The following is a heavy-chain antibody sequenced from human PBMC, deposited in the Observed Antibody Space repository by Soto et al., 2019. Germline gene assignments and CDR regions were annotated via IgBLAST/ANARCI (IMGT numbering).Heavy chain of an antibody. Sequence: GESLKISCKGSGYSFTSYWVGWVRQMPGKGLEWMGIIYPGDSDTRYSPSFQGQVTISADKCISTAYLQWSSLKASDTAMYYCARPPAYYYDSSGYSGNAFDIWGQGTMVTVSS. V-gene: IGHV5-51*01. CDR3: ARPPAYYYDSSGYSGNAFDI. CDR1: GYSFTSYW. D-gene: IGHD3-22*01. CDR2: IYPGDSDT. J-gene: IGHJ3*02.